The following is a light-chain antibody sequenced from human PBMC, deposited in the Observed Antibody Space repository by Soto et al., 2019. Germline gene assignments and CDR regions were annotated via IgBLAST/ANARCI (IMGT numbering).Light chain of an antibody. J-gene: IGKJ1*01. V-gene: IGKV3-20*01. CDR3: QQYGSGTWP. CDR1: QSVTSSY. CDR2: GAS. Sequence: EIVLTQSPGTLSLSPGERATLSCRASQSVTSSYLAWYQQKPGQAPRLLIYGASSRATGIPDRFSGSGSGTDFTLTISRLEPEDFAVYYCQQYGSGTWPFGQGTKVEVK.